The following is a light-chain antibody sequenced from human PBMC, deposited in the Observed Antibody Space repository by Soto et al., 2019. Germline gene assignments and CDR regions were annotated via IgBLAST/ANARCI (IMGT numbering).Light chain of an antibody. J-gene: IGKJ5*01. Sequence: ETVLTQSPATLSLSPGERATLSCRASQSVSSQLAWYQQKPGQAPRLLIYDTSKRATGIPARFSGSEFGTDFTLIISSLEPEDFAVYYCQQRANWPPGFGQGTRLEIK. V-gene: IGKV3-11*01. CDR2: DTS. CDR1: QSVSSQ. CDR3: QQRANWPPG.